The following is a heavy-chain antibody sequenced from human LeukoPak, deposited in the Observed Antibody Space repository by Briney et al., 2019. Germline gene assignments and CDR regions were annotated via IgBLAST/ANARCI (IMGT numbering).Heavy chain of an antibody. D-gene: IGHD2-2*01. Sequence: ASVKVSCKASGYTFTGYYMHWVRQAPGQGLEWMGWINPNSGGINYAQKFQGRVTMTRDTSISTAYMELSRLRSDDTAVYYCARIYCSSTSCYGHLFDYWGQGTLVTVSS. CDR2: INPNSGGI. CDR3: ARIYCSSTSCYGHLFDY. J-gene: IGHJ4*02. V-gene: IGHV1-2*02. CDR1: GYTFTGYY.